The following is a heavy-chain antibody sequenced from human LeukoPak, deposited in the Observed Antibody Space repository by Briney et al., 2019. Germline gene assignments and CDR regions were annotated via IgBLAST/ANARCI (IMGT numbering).Heavy chain of an antibody. D-gene: IGHD3-10*01. Sequence: PGGSLRLSCAASGFTFSSYWMSWVRQAPGKGLEWVANIKQDGSEKYYVDSVKGRFTISRDNSKNTLYLQMNSLRAEDTAVYYCAKESPYYSGRDYYFDYWGPGTLVTVSS. CDR3: AKESPYYSGRDYYFDY. J-gene: IGHJ4*02. CDR2: IKQDGSEK. CDR1: GFTFSSYW. V-gene: IGHV3-7*03.